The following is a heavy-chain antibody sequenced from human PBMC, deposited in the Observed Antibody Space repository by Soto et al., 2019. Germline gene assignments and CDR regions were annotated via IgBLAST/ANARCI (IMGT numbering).Heavy chain of an antibody. CDR1: GYSFTSYW. D-gene: IGHD3-16*01. Sequence: EVQLVQSGAEVKKPGESLRISCKGSGYSFTSYWISWVRQMPGKGLEWMGRIDPSDSYTNYSPSFQGHVTISADKSISTAYQQWSRLKDSDTAMYDCARLLLARGDCDPWGQGPLVTVSS. J-gene: IGHJ5*02. CDR3: ARLLLARGDCDP. CDR2: IDPSDSYT. V-gene: IGHV5-10-1*01.